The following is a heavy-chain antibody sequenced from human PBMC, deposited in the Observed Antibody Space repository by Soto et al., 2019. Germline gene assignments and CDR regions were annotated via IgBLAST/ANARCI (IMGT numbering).Heavy chain of an antibody. CDR1: GGSISSYY. CDR2: IYYSGST. D-gene: IGHD3-10*02. J-gene: IGHJ5*02. V-gene: IGHV4-59*01. CDR3: ARGTMSWFDP. Sequence: SATLSLTCTFSGGSISSYYWSWIRQPPGKGLEWIGYIYYSGSTNYNPSLKSRVTISVDTSKNQFSLKLSSVTAADTAVDYCARGTMSWFDPWGQGNMVSVSS.